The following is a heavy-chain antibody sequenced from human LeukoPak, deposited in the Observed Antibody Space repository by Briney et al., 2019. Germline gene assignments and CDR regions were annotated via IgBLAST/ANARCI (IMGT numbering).Heavy chain of an antibody. CDR3: ARDSRWTGESYFDY. Sequence: PSETLSPTCTVSGGSISSYYWSWIRQPPGKGLEWIGYIYYSGSTNYNPSLKSRVTISVDTSKNQFSLKLSSVTAADTAVYYCARDSRWTGESYFDYWGQGTLVTVSS. V-gene: IGHV4-59*01. D-gene: IGHD3/OR15-3a*01. J-gene: IGHJ4*02. CDR1: GGSISSYY. CDR2: IYYSGST.